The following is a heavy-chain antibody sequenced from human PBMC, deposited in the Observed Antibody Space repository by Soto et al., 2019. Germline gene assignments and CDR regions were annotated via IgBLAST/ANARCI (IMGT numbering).Heavy chain of an antibody. CDR2: INHSGST. CDR1: GGSFSGYY. J-gene: IGHJ6*02. CDR3: ARRNWNWYYYYGVDV. V-gene: IGHV4-34*01. D-gene: IGHD1-7*01. Sequence: SETLSLTCAVYGGSFSGYYWSWIRQPPGKGLEWIGEINHSGSTNYNPSLKSRVTISVDTSKNQFSLKLSSVTAADTAVYYCARRNWNWYYYYGVDVWGQGTTVTVSS.